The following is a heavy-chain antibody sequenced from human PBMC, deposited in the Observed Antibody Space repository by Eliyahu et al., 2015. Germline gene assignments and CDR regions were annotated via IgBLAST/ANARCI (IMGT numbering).Heavy chain of an antibody. CDR2: ISTYSGET. CDR3: AKSGAYYFDH. Sequence: QVQLVQSGXEVKKPGASXXXSCKTSGYTFNTYSISWVRQAPGXGLEWLGWISTYSGETKYAQRLQGRLALTTDTSTSTVYMELSSLRSDDTAVYYCAKSGAYYFDHWGQGTLVTVSS. CDR1: GYTFNTYS. V-gene: IGHV1-18*01. D-gene: IGHD3-10*01. J-gene: IGHJ4*02.